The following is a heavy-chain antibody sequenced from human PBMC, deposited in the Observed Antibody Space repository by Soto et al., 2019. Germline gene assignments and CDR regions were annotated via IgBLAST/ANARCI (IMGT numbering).Heavy chain of an antibody. Sequence: SETLSLTCTVSGGSISSGGYYWSWIRQHPGKGLEWIGYIYYSGSTYYNPSLKSRVTISVDTSKNQFSLKLSSVTAADTAVYYCAGRDGVYDYGDYDLNYYYGMDVWGQGTTVTVSS. CDR2: IYYSGST. CDR3: AGRDGVYDYGDYDLNYYYGMDV. D-gene: IGHD4-17*01. V-gene: IGHV4-31*03. CDR1: GGSISSGGYY. J-gene: IGHJ6*02.